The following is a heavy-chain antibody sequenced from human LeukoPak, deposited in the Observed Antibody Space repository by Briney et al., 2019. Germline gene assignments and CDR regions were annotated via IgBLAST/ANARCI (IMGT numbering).Heavy chain of an antibody. CDR2: INDSGST. J-gene: IGHJ6*03. Sequence: PSETLSLTCAFYGGSFSGYYWSWIRQPPGKGLEWIGEINDSGSTNYNPSLKSRVTISVDTSKKQFSLKLNSVTAADTAVYYCARGPGLYYYYYHYMDVWGKGTTVTIPS. CDR3: ARGPGLYYYYYHYMDV. D-gene: IGHD4/OR15-4a*01. CDR1: GGSFSGYY. V-gene: IGHV4-34*01.